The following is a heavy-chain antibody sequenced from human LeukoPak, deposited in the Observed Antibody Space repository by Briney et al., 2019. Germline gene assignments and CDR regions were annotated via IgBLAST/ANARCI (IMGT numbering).Heavy chain of an antibody. V-gene: IGHV3-43*02. D-gene: IGHD6-13*01. J-gene: IGHJ4*02. CDR1: GFTFGDYA. CDR2: ISADGGST. Sequence: PGGSLRLSCAVSGFTFGDYAIHWVRQAPGKGLEWVSLISADGGSTYYADSVKGRFTISRDNSKNSLYLQMNSLRTEDAALYYCAKDMSGAMRAAAGSGFFDYWGQGILVTVSS. CDR3: AKDMSGAMRAAAGSGFFDY.